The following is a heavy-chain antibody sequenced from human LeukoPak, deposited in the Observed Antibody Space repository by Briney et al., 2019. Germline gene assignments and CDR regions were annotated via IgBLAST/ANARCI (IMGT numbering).Heavy chain of an antibody. Sequence: GASVKVSCKASGGTFSSYAISWVRQAPGQGLEWMGGIIPIFGTANYAQKFQGRVTITTDESTSTAYMELSSLRSEDTAVYYCATWMHGYNFDYWGQGTLVTVSS. CDR2: IIPIFGTA. CDR3: ATWMHGYNFDY. D-gene: IGHD5-24*01. CDR1: GGTFSSYA. J-gene: IGHJ4*02. V-gene: IGHV1-69*05.